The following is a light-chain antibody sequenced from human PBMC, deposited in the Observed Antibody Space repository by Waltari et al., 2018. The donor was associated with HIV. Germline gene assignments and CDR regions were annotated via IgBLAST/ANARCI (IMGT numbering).Light chain of an antibody. CDR3: CSYARSGTLVV. CDR2: EVT. J-gene: IGLJ2*01. CDR1: SSDIGNSNL. Sequence: QSALTQPASVSGSPGQSISISCTEASSDIGNSNLVSWYQHHTGRAPKLLIFEVTKRPSGVSNRFSGSKSGNTASRTISDLQAEDEADYYCCSYARSGTLVVFGGGTRVTVL. V-gene: IGLV2-23*02.